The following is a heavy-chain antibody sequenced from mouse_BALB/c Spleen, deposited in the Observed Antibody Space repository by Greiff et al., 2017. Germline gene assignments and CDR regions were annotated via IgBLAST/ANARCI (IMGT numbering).Heavy chain of an antibody. J-gene: IGHJ4*01. CDR3: TRYDYDRDYYAMDY. Sequence: VKLQQPGAELVKPGASVKLSCKASGYTFTSYYMYWVKQRPGQGLEWIGGINPSNGGTNFNEKFKSKATLTVDKSSSTAYMQLSSLTSEDSAVYYCTRYDYDRDYYAMDYWGQGTSVTVSS. V-gene: IGHV1S81*02. CDR1: GYTFTSYY. CDR2: INPSNGGT. D-gene: IGHD2-4*01.